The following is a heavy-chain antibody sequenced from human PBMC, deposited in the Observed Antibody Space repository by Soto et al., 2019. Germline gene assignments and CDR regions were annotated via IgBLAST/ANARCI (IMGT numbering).Heavy chain of an antibody. Sequence: QVQLVQSGAEVKKPGSSVKVSCKASGGTFSSYAISWVRQAPGQGLEWMGGIIPIFGTANYAQKFQGRVTITEDKSTSTAYMELSSLISEDTAVYYCARSDYYGGNSGAHAFDIWGQGTMVTVSS. V-gene: IGHV1-69*06. CDR3: ARSDYYGGNSGAHAFDI. CDR1: GGTFSSYA. J-gene: IGHJ3*02. D-gene: IGHD4-17*01. CDR2: IIPIFGTA.